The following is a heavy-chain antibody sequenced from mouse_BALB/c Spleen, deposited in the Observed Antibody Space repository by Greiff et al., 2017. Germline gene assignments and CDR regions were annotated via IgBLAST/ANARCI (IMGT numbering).Heavy chain of an antibody. D-gene: IGHD3-1*01. CDR1: GFNIKDYY. CDR2: IDPENGDT. Sequence: VQLKQSGAELVRSGASVKLSCTASGFNIKDYYMHWVKQRPEQGLEWIGWIDPENGDTEYAPKFQGKATMTADTSSNTAYLQLSSLTSEDTAVYYCNARATDFDYWGQGTTLTVSS. V-gene: IGHV14-4*02. CDR3: NARATDFDY. J-gene: IGHJ2*01.